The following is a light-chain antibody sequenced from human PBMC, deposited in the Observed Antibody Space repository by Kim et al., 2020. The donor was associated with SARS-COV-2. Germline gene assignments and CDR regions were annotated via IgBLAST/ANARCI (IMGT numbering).Light chain of an antibody. J-gene: IGLJ3*02. CDR3: LLYHDGARV. V-gene: IGLV7-43*01. CDR1: TGAVTSDYS. CDR2: STH. Sequence: QAVVTQEPSLTVSPGGTVTLTCTSSTGAVTSDYSPNWFQQKPGQAPRALIYSTHNNFSWTPARFSGSLLGGKAALTLSGVQSEDEATYYCLLYHDGARVFGGGTQLTVL.